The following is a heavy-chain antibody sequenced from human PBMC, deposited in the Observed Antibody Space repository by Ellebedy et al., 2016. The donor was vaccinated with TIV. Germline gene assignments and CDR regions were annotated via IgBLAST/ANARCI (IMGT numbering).Heavy chain of an antibody. J-gene: IGHJ4*02. V-gene: IGHV3-21*01. CDR3: AREIIAFDN. CDR2: VSSSNSYI. CDR1: GFTFSSYS. Sequence: GESLKISCAASGFTFSSYSMNWVRQAPGKGLEWVSSVSSSNSYIYYADSVKGRFTISRDNAKNSLYLQMNSLRVGDTAVYYCAREIIAFDNWGQGTLVTVSS.